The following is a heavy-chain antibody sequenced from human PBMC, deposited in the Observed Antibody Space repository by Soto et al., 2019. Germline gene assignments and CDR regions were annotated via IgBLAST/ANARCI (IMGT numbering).Heavy chain of an antibody. V-gene: IGHV3-48*02. Sequence: SLRLSCTASGFTVSDYSVNWVRQAPGKGLEWISYISSTGDLILYGDSVKGRFTIARDIAKNSLYLQMDSLRDEDSAVYYCATWAIAVGGEGFWGQGTLVTVSS. D-gene: IGHD2-21*01. CDR1: GFTVSDYS. CDR3: ATWAIAVGGEGF. J-gene: IGHJ4*02. CDR2: ISSTGDLI.